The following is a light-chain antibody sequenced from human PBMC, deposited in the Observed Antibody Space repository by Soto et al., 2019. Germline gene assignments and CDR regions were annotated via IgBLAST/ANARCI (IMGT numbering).Light chain of an antibody. CDR2: GAS. CDR3: HQYNKWPWT. CDR1: QSVSSN. V-gene: IGKV3-15*01. J-gene: IGKJ1*01. Sequence: EILMTQSPATLSVSPGARANLSCRASQSVSSNLAWYQHKPGQAPRLLIYGASTRATGIPGRFSGSGSGRVFTLTISSLQSEDFGVYDCHQYNKWPWTFGRGTKVEIK.